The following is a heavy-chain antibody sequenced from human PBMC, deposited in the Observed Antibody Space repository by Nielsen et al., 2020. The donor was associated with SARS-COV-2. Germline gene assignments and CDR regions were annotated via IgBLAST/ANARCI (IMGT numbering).Heavy chain of an antibody. CDR1: GGSFTDYY. J-gene: IGHJ4*02. Sequence: SETLSLTCAVSGGSFTDYYWSWIRQPPGKGLEWIGDINHGGNTNYNPSLRSRITISLDTSKTHFSLKLTSVSAADTAVYYCARERRLKTPFTTVSTLFDSWGQGTLLTVSS. CDR3: ARERRLKTPFTTVSTLFDS. CDR2: INHGGNT. V-gene: IGHV4-34*01. D-gene: IGHD4-11*01.